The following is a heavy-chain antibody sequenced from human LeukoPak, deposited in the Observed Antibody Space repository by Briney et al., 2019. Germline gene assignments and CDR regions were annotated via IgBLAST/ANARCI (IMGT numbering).Heavy chain of an antibody. D-gene: IGHD3-3*01. CDR3: ASPYDFWSGTPEDYYYYMDV. CDR2: LIPVFGTA. V-gene: IGHV1-69*05. CDR1: GGTFSSYA. J-gene: IGHJ6*03. Sequence: SVKVSCKASGGTFSSYAISWVRQAPGQGLEWMGGLIPVFGTANYAQKFQGRVTITTDESTSTAYMELSSLRSEDTAVYYCASPYDFWSGTPEDYYYYMDVWGKGTTVTVSS.